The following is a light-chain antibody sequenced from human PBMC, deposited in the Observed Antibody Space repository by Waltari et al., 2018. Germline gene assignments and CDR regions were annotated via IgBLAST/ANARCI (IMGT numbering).Light chain of an antibody. CDR3: QHYVRLPVT. CDR2: GAS. CDR1: QSVGRS. V-gene: IGKV3-20*01. J-gene: IGKJ1*01. Sequence: EIVLTQSPGTLSLSPGERAPLSCRASQSVGRSLAWYQQKPGQAPRLLIYGASIRATGIPDRCSGGGSGTDFSLTISRLEPEDFAAYHCQHYVRLPVTFGQGTKVEIK.